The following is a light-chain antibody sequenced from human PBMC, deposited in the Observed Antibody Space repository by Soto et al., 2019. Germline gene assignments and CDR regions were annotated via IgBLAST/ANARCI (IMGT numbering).Light chain of an antibody. CDR3: QQSNNWPLT. CDR1: QSVSSN. V-gene: IGKV3-15*01. CDR2: DAS. Sequence: EIVMTQSPATLSVSTGERATLSCRASQSVSSNLAWYQQKPGQTPRLLIYDASSRATGIPARFSGSGSGTDFTLTISSLQSEDFAVYYCQQSNNWPLTFGGGTNVEIK. J-gene: IGKJ4*01.